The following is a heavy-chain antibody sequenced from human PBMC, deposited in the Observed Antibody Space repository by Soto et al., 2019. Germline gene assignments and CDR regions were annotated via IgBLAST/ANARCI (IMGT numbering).Heavy chain of an antibody. CDR3: ARTPWDIVVVPAADNGMDV. CDR1: GFTFSSYA. D-gene: IGHD2-2*01. J-gene: IGHJ6*01. Sequence: QVQLVESGGGVVQPGRSLRLSCAASGFTFSSYAMHWVRQAPGKGLEWVAVISYDGSNKYYADSVKGRFTISRDNSKNTLYLQMNSLRAEDTAVYYCARTPWDIVVVPAADNGMDVW. CDR2: ISYDGSNK. V-gene: IGHV3-30-3*01.